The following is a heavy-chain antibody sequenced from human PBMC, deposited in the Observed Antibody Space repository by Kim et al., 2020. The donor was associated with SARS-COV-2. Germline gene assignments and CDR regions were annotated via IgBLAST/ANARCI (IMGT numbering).Heavy chain of an antibody. Sequence: GGSLRLSCTASGFTFGDYAMSWFRQAPWKGLEWVGFIRSKAYGGTTEYAASVKGRFTISRDDSKSIAYLQMNSLKTEDTAVYYCTRDEAHVVVTADRDYWGQGTLVTVSS. CDR3: TRDEAHVVVTADRDY. J-gene: IGHJ4*02. CDR2: IRSKAYGGTT. V-gene: IGHV3-49*03. CDR1: GFTFGDYA. D-gene: IGHD2-21*02.